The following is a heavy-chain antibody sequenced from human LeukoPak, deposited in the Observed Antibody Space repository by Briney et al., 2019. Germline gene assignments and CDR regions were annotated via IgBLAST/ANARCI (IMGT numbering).Heavy chain of an antibody. CDR3: AKNSITVIVVVISLDY. V-gene: IGHV3-74*01. CDR1: GLTFSSHW. J-gene: IGHJ4*02. D-gene: IGHD3-22*01. CDR2: ITNDGGST. Sequence: GGSLRLSCAASGLTFSSHWMHWVRQAPGKGLVWVSRITNDGGSTTYADSVKGRFTISRDNAKNTLYLQVSSLRAEDTAVYYCAKNSITVIVVVISLDYWGQGTLVTVSS.